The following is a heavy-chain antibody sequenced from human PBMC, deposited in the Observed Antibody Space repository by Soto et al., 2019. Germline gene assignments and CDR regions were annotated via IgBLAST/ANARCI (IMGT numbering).Heavy chain of an antibody. CDR3: ARVRGITYSRDAFDV. D-gene: IGHD6-13*01. V-gene: IGHV1-18*01. J-gene: IGHJ3*01. Sequence: ASVKVSCKASGYTFTSYGVSWVRQAPGQGLEWMGWISAYNGNTNYAQKLQGRVTMTTDTSTSIVYMELRSLRSDDTAVYYCARVRGITYSRDAFDVWGQGTMVTVSS. CDR2: ISAYNGNT. CDR1: GYTFTSYG.